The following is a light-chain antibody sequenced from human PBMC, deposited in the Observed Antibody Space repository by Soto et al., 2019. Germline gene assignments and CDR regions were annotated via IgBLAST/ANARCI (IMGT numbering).Light chain of an antibody. J-gene: IGKJ4*01. CDR2: GAS. V-gene: IGKV3-11*01. CDR3: QQGNNAVT. CDR1: QSVSNY. Sequence: IVLTQSPSTLSLSPGDRATLSCRAGQSVSNYLDWYQQKPGQLPKLLIYGASTMPTGIPSRFSGSGSGTDFTLTISSLEPEDFAVYYCQQGNNAVTFGGGTKVEI.